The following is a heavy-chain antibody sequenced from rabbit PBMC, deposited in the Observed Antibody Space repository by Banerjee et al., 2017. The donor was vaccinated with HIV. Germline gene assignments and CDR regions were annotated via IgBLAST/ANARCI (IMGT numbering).Heavy chain of an antibody. D-gene: IGHD6-1*01. CDR2: IFAGGTDTT. CDR3: ARGDGYAYGGYDL. J-gene: IGHJ6*01. Sequence: QSLEESGGDLVKPEGSLTLTCAASGIDFSGTVYVCWVRHAPGKGLEWIACIFAGGTDTTYYASWAKGRFTISKTSSTSVTLRMTSLTAADTATYFCARGDGYAYGGYDLWGPGTLVTVS. CDR1: GIDFSGTVY. V-gene: IGHV1S40*01.